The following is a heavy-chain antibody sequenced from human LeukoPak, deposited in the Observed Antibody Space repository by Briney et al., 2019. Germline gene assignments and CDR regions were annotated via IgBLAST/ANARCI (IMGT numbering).Heavy chain of an antibody. CDR2: IRYDGSNK. V-gene: IGHV3-30*02. Sequence: GGSLRLSCAASGFTFSSYGMHWVRQAPGKGLEWVAFIRYDGSNKYYADSVKGRFTISRDNSKNTLYLQMNSLRAEDTAVYYCATFPLWFGESADYFVYWGQGTLVTVSS. CDR3: ATFPLWFGESADYFVY. CDR1: GFTFSSYG. J-gene: IGHJ4*02. D-gene: IGHD3-10*01.